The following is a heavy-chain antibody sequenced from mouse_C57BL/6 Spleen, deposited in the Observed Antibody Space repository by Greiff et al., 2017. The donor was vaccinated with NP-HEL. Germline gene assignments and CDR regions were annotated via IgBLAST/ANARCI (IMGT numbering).Heavy chain of an antibody. D-gene: IGHD1-1*01. Sequence: VQLQQSGPGLVQPSQRLSITCTVSGFSLTSYGVHWVRQSPGKGLEWLGVIWSGGSTDYNAAVISRLSISKDNSKSQVFFKMNSLQADDTAIYYCARNYGSSYPFAYWGQGTLVTVSA. CDR1: GFSLTSYG. J-gene: IGHJ3*01. CDR3: ARNYGSSYPFAY. V-gene: IGHV2-2*01. CDR2: IWSGGST.